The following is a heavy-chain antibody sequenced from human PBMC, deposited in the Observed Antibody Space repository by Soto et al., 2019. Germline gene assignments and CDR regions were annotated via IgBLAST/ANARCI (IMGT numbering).Heavy chain of an antibody. CDR2: IYYTGST. J-gene: IGHJ4*02. D-gene: IGHD3-10*01. CDR3: ARGGIGLFDY. CDR1: GGSISSYY. V-gene: IGHV4-59*01. Sequence: QVQLQESGPGLVKSSETLSLTCTVSGGSISSYYWSWIRQPPGKGLEWIGYIYYTGSTNYNPSLKSRVTISVDTSKNQFSLKLSSVTAADTAVYYCARGGIGLFDYWGQGTLVTVSS.